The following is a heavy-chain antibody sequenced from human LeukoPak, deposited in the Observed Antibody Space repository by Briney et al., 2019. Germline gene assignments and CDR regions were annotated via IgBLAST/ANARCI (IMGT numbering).Heavy chain of an antibody. CDR3: ARQSISGSSLSYFDY. CDR1: GDSVSSSTYY. CDR2: IYDSGST. Sequence: PSETLSLTCTVSGDSVSSSTYYWDWIRQPPGKGLEWIGNIYDSGSTNYNPSLKSRLTISVDTSKNQCSLKLSSVTAADTAVYYCARQSISGSSLSYFDYWGQGTLVNVSS. V-gene: IGHV4-61*01. J-gene: IGHJ4*02. D-gene: IGHD3-22*01.